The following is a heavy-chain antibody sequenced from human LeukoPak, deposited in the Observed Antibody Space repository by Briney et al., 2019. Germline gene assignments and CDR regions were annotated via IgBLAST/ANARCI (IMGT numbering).Heavy chain of an antibody. CDR3: AKGLVDAFAI. Sequence: GGSLRLSCAASGITFSTYGMHWVRQAPGKGLEWVAVISYDGIKKYYADSVKGRFTISRDNSKNTLYLQMNSLRAEDTAVYYCAKGLVDAFAIWGQGTMVTVSS. J-gene: IGHJ3*02. D-gene: IGHD1-26*01. V-gene: IGHV3-30*18. CDR1: GITFSTYG. CDR2: ISYDGIKK.